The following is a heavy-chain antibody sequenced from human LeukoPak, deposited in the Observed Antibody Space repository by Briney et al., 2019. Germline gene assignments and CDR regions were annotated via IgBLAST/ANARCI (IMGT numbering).Heavy chain of an antibody. CDR1: GYTVTSYD. Sequence: ASVKVSCKASGYTVTSYDIHWVRQATGQGLEWMGWMNPNSGNTGYAQKFQGRVTMTRNTSISTAYMELSSLRSEDTAVYYWATIGVQYYYYMDVWGKGTTVTVS. D-gene: IGHD1-26*01. CDR2: MNPNSGNT. V-gene: IGHV1-8*01. J-gene: IGHJ6*03. CDR3: ATIGVQYYYYMDV.